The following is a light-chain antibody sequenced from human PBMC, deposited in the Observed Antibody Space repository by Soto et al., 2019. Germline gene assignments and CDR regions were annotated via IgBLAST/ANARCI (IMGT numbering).Light chain of an antibody. Sequence: DIVMTQSPDSLAVSLGERATINCKSSQTILYSSNNKNYLAWYQHKPGQAPRLLIYAASSRATGSPDRFSGGGSGTDFTLTISRLEPEDFAAYYCQQYGYSPITFGQGTRWRL. CDR3: QQYGYSPIT. J-gene: IGKJ5*01. CDR1: QTILYSSNNKNY. CDR2: AAS. V-gene: IGKV4-1*01.